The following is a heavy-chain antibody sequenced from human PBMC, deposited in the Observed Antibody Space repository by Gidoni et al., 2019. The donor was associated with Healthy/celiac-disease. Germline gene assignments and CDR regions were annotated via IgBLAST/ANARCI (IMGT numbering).Heavy chain of an antibody. CDR1: GLAFSSYW. Sequence: EVQLVESGGGLVQRGGSLILSCADCGLAFSSYWRPWVRQAPGKGLVWVSRINSDGSSTSYADSVKGRFTISRDNAKNTLYLQMNSLRAEDTAVYYCARVAATRYYYYGMDVWGQGTTVTVSS. CDR2: INSDGSST. J-gene: IGHJ6*02. D-gene: IGHD2-15*01. CDR3: ARVAATRYYYYGMDV. V-gene: IGHV3-74*01.